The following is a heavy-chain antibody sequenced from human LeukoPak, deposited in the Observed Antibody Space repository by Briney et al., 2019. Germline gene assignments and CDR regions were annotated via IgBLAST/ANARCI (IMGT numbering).Heavy chain of an antibody. CDR2: ISGSGGST. D-gene: IGHD3-10*01. CDR3: AKDMGYYGSGSYAFDI. V-gene: IGHV3-23*01. Sequence: PGRSLRLSCAASGFTFSSYAMHWVRQAPGKGLEWVSAISGSGGSTYYADSVKGRFTISRDNSKNTLYLQMNSLRAEDTAVYYCAKDMGYYGSGSYAFDIWGQGTMVTVSS. J-gene: IGHJ3*02. CDR1: GFTFSSYA.